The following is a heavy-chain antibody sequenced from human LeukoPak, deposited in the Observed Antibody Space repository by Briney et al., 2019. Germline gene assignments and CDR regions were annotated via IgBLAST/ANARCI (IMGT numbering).Heavy chain of an antibody. J-gene: IGHJ3*02. CDR1: GGSISSSSYS. V-gene: IGHV4-39*07. D-gene: IGHD3-9*01. CDR3: ARGPLRYPFYVRAFDI. Sequence: SETLSLTCTVSGGSISSSSYSWGWIRQPPGKGLEWIGSIYYSGSTYYNPSLKSRVTISVDTSKNQFSLKLSSVTAADTAVYYCARGPLRYPFYVRAFDIWGQGTMVTVSS. CDR2: IYYSGST.